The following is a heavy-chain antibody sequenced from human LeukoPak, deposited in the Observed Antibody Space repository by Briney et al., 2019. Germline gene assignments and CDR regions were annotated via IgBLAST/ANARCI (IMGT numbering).Heavy chain of an antibody. CDR2: IYYTGST. D-gene: IGHD3-10*01. Sequence: PSETLSLTCAVSGDSISSDYWSWIRQPPGKGLEWIGYIYYTGSTNYSPSLKSRVTISVDTSKNQFSLKVSSVTAADTAVYYCARVYGSGSYYNGYYYYYMDVWGKGTTVTISS. J-gene: IGHJ6*03. V-gene: IGHV4-59*01. CDR3: ARVYGSGSYYNGYYYYYMDV. CDR1: GDSISSDY.